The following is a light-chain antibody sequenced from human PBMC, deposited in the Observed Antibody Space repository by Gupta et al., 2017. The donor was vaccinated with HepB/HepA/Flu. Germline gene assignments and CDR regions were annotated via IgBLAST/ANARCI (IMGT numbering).Light chain of an antibody. CDR1: QSRLHSSGYNY. Sequence: DIVMTQSPLSLPVTPGEPASISCRPSQSRLHSSGYNYLDWYLQKPGQSPQLLVYLGSNRASGVPDRFSGSGSGTDFTLKISRVEAEDVGVYYCMQALQTPRTFGQGTKVEIK. CDR3: MQALQTPRT. J-gene: IGKJ1*01. CDR2: LGS. V-gene: IGKV2-28*01.